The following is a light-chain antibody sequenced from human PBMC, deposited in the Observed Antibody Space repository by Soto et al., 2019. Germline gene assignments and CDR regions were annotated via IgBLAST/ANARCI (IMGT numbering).Light chain of an antibody. CDR2: GAS. J-gene: IGKJ3*01. Sequence: EIVLTQSPGTLSLSPGERATLSCRASQSVSSSYLAWYQQKPGQAPRLLIYGASSRATGIPDRFSGSGSGTDFTLTISRLEPEDFAVYYCQQYCSSPQGLTFGPGTKVDIK. CDR3: QQYCSSPQGLT. CDR1: QSVSSSY. V-gene: IGKV3-20*01.